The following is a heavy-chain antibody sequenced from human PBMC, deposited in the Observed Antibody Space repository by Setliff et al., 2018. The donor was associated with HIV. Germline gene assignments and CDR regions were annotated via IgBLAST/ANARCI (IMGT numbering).Heavy chain of an antibody. CDR3: ARAGGGATDQAFDI. J-gene: IGHJ3*02. Sequence: ASVKVSCKAFGYTFTSYFLHWVRQAPGQGLEWLGIIDPNGGATNNPQKLQGRLTVTTDTSTGTLYMELSNLRSDDSAVYYCARAGGGATDQAFDIWGQGTMVTVSS. CDR2: IDPNGGAT. D-gene: IGHD2-2*01. CDR1: GYTFTSYF. V-gene: IGHV1-46*01.